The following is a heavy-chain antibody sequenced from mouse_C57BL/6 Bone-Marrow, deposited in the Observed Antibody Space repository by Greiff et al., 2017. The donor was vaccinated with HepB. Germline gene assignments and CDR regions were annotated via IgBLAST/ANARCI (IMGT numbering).Heavy chain of an antibody. D-gene: IGHD1-1*01. CDR1: GYTFTSYW. CDR3: ARAHSPSTTVVPFAY. J-gene: IGHJ3*01. CDR2: IDPSDSYT. V-gene: IGHV1-59*01. Sequence: QVQLQQPGAELVRPGTSVKLSCKASGYTFTSYWMHWVKQRPGQGLEWIGVIDPSDSYTNYTQKFKGKATLTVDTSSSTAYMQLSSLTSEDSAVYYCARAHSPSTTVVPFAYWGQGTLVTVSA.